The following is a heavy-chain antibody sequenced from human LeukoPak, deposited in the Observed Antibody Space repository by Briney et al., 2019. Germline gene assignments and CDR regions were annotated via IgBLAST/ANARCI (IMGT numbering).Heavy chain of an antibody. V-gene: IGHV4-31*03. D-gene: IGHD2-15*01. CDR1: GGSISSGGYY. J-gene: IGHJ4*02. CDR3: AREMVASFDY. CDR2: IYYSGST. Sequence: SETLSLTCTVSGGSISSGGYYWSWIRQHPGKGLEWIGYIYYSGSTYYNPSLKSRVTISVDTSKNQFSLKLNSVTAADTAVYYCAREMVASFDYWGQGTLVTVSS.